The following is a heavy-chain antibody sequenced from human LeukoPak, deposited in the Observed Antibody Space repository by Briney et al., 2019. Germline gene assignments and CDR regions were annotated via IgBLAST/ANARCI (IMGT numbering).Heavy chain of an antibody. CDR2: ISGNGVNT. CDR3: ARTWDCTTPSCYVFDY. D-gene: IGHD2-2*01. V-gene: IGHV3-64*01. CDR1: GFTFTSYT. Sequence: GGSLRLSCAASGFTFTSYTMHWVRQAPGKGLEYVSAISGNGVNTYYANSVKGRFTISRDNSKNTLYLQMGSLRGEDMAVYYCARTWDCTTPSCYVFDYWGRGTLVTVSS. J-gene: IGHJ4*02.